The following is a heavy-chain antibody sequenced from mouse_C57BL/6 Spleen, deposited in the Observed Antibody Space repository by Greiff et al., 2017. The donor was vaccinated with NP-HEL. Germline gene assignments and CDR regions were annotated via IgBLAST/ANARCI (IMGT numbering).Heavy chain of an antibody. V-gene: IGHV1-55*01. CDR2: IYPGSGST. CDR3: ARGLTPFAY. CDR1: GYTFTSYW. D-gene: IGHD4-1*01. Sequence: VKLQESGAELVKPGASVKMSCKASGYTFTSYWITWVKQRPGQGLEWIGDIYPGSGSTNYNEKFKSKATLTVDTSSSTAYMQLSSLTSEDSAVYYCARGLTPFAYWGQGTLVTVSA. J-gene: IGHJ3*01.